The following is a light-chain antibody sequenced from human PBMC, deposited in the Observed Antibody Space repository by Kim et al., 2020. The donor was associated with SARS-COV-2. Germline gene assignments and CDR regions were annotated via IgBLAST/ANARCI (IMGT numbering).Light chain of an antibody. Sequence: ASVGDRVTITCRASQGISSYLAWYQHRPGKAPKLLIYSASTLQSGVPSRFSGSGSGTDFTLTISSLQPEDFATYDCQQLNSYPITFGQGTRLEIK. CDR1: QGISSY. CDR2: SAS. V-gene: IGKV1-9*01. J-gene: IGKJ5*01. CDR3: QQLNSYPIT.